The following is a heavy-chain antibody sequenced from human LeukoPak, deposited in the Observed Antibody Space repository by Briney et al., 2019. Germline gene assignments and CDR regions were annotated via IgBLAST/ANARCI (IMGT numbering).Heavy chain of an antibody. V-gene: IGHV4-59*11. CDR2: VYFSGNT. J-gene: IGHJ4*02. CDR1: GGSINSHY. Sequence: PSESLSLTCTVSGGSINSHYCGWIRQPPGKGLGWVGYVYFSGNTNYNPSLKNRVTISIDTSKNQFSLKLTSVTAADTAVYYCASGLWIRGSYYVDHWGQGTLLTVSS. CDR3: ASGLWIRGSYYVDH. D-gene: IGHD1-26*01.